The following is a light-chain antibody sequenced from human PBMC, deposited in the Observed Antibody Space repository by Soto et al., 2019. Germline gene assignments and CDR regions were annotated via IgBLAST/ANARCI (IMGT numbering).Light chain of an antibody. Sequence: EIVLTQSPGTLSLSPGERATLSCRASQRVSSTYLAWYQQKPGQAPRLLIYGPSSRATDVPDRFSGSGSGTDFTLTISRLEPEDFAVYYCQQYDDSLWTFGQGTKVEIK. V-gene: IGKV3-20*01. J-gene: IGKJ1*01. CDR1: QRVSSTY. CDR3: QQYDDSLWT. CDR2: GPS.